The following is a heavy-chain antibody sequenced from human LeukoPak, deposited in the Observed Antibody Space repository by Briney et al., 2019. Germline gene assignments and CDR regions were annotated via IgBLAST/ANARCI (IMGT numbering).Heavy chain of an antibody. D-gene: IGHD2-2*01. CDR3: ARHERVRLYCSSTSCYNKGRGAFDI. Sequence: PSETLSLTCAVYGGSFSGYYWSWIRQPPGKGLEWIGEINHSGSTNYNPSLKSRVTISVDTSKNQFSLKLSSVTAADTAVYYCARHERVRLYCSSTSCYNKGRGAFDIWGQGTMVTVSS. V-gene: IGHV4-34*01. J-gene: IGHJ3*02. CDR1: GGSFSGYY. CDR2: INHSGST.